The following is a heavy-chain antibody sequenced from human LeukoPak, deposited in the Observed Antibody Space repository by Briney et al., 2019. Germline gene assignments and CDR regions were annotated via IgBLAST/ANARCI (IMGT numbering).Heavy chain of an antibody. Sequence: PGGSLRLSCAASGFTFSSFAMSWVRQAPGKGLEWVSGISGSGDSTYYADSVKGRFTISRDNSKNTLYLQMNSLRAEDTAVYYCAKDCCGGQPAKPDYWGQGTLVTVSS. CDR2: ISGSGDST. CDR3: AKDCCGGQPAKPDY. J-gene: IGHJ4*02. V-gene: IGHV3-23*01. D-gene: IGHD2-21*01. CDR1: GFTFSSFA.